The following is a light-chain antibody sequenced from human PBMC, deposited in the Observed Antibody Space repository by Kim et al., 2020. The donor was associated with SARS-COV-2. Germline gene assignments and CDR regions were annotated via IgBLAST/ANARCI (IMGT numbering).Light chain of an antibody. CDR3: QQYYSTPDT. CDR2: AAS. Sequence: DIQMTQSPSSLSASVGDRVTITCRASQSISSDLNWYQQKPGKAPKLLIYAASSLQSGVPSRFSGSGSGTDFTLTISSLQPEDCATYYCQQYYSTPDTFGPGTKVDIK. V-gene: IGKV1-39*01. J-gene: IGKJ3*01. CDR1: QSISSD.